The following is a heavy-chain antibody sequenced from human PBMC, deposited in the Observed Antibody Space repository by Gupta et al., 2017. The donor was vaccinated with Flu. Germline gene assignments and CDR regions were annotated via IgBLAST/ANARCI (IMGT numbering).Heavy chain of an antibody. CDR3: ARMRDWDCSSTSCRDY. CDR2: INHSGST. D-gene: IGHD2-2*01. Sequence: YYSSWIRQPPGKGLEWIGEINHSGSTNYNPSRKSRVTISVDTSKNQFSLKLSSVTAAETAVYYCARMRDWDCSSTSCRDYWGQGTLVTVSS. V-gene: IGHV4-34*01. J-gene: IGHJ4*02. CDR1: YY.